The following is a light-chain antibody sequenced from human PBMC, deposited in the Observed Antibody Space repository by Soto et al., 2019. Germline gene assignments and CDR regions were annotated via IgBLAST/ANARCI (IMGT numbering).Light chain of an antibody. V-gene: IGKV1-17*01. J-gene: IGKJ4*01. CDR1: QGIGSD. Sequence: DIQMTQSPSSLSASVGDRVTITCRASQGIGSDLGWYQQKPGKAPKRLIYAAYNLQSGAPSRFSGSGSGTEFTLTISSLQPEEFAAYYWLQHNSYPPTFGGGTKVEIK. CDR2: AAY. CDR3: LQHNSYPPT.